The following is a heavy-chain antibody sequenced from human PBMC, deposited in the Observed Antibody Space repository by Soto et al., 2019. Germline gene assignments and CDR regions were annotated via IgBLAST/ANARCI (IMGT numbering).Heavy chain of an antibody. D-gene: IGHD3-16*02. CDR1: GFTFSSYG. J-gene: IGHJ4*02. V-gene: IGHV3-30*18. CDR2: ISYDGSNQ. Sequence: QVQLVESGGGVVQPGRSLRLSCAASGFTFSSYGMHWVRHAPGKGLEWVAIISYDGSNQYYADSVKGRFTISRDNSKNSLFLQMNSLRPEDTAVYYCAKALGELSPESYDHWGQGILVTVSS. CDR3: AKALGELSPESYDH.